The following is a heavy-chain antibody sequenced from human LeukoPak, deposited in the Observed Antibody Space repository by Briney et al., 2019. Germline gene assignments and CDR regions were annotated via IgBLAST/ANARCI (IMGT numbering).Heavy chain of an antibody. D-gene: IGHD2-15*01. Sequence: PGGSLRLSCAASGFTFSTHWMHWVRQARWKGVVWVSRINTDGSSRSYADSVKGRFTISRDNAKNTLYLQMNSLRAEDTAVYYCARDFYSRGYWGQGTLVTVSS. CDR2: INTDGSSR. J-gene: IGHJ4*02. CDR3: ARDFYSRGY. V-gene: IGHV3-74*01. CDR1: GFTFSTHW.